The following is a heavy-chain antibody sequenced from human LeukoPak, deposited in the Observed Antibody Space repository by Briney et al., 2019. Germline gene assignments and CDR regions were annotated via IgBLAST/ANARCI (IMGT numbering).Heavy chain of an antibody. CDR1: GGSFISYA. J-gene: IGHJ4*02. V-gene: IGHV1-69*04. CDR2: IIPIFGMA. CDR3: ARHGRESLYSSSWYPLD. D-gene: IGHD6-13*01. Sequence: SSDTVSYQASGGSFISYAISWVRQAPGQGREWMGRIIPIFGMADYAQKFQGRVTITADKSTSTAYMELSSLRSEDTAVYYCARHGRESLYSSSWYPLDWGQGTLVTVSS.